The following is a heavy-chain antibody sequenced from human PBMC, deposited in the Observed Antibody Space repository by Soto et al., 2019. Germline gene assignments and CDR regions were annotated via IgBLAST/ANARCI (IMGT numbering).Heavy chain of an antibody. CDR3: SKGAYNDVLTGYFYLNY. J-gene: IGHJ4*01. CDR2: ISASGDNT. D-gene: IGHD3-9*01. CDR1: GFTFSSYA. Sequence: GGSLRLSCVASGFTFSSYAMSWVRQAPGKGLEWVSCISASGDNTYYADSVKGRFTISRDNSKNTLYVQMTSLRAEDTAVYYCSKGAYNDVLTGYFYLNYWGQGTLVTVSS. V-gene: IGHV3-23*01.